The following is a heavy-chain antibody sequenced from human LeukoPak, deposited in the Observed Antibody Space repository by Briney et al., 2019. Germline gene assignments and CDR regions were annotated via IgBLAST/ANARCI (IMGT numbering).Heavy chain of an antibody. D-gene: IGHD1-1*01. Sequence: GGSLRLSCAASGFTFSSYGMHWVRQAPGKGLEWVAFIRYDGSNKYYADSVKGRFTISRDNSKNTLYLQMNSLRAEDTAVYYCAKGGTRENYYYMDVWGKGTTVTVSS. CDR3: AKGGTRENYYYMDV. V-gene: IGHV3-30*02. CDR2: IRYDGSNK. CDR1: GFTFSSYG. J-gene: IGHJ6*03.